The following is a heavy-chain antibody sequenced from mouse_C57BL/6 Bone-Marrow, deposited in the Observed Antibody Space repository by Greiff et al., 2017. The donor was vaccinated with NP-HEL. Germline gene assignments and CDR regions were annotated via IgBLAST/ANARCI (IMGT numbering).Heavy chain of an antibody. Sequence: QVQLQQSGAELVMPGASVKLSCKASGYTFTSYWMHWVKQRPGQGLEWIGEIDPSDSYTNYNQKFKGKSTLTVDKSSSTAYMQLSSLTSEDSAVYYWARDHYYGSSYWYFDVWGTGTTVTVSS. D-gene: IGHD1-1*01. CDR2: IDPSDSYT. J-gene: IGHJ1*03. CDR1: GYTFTSYW. CDR3: ARDHYYGSSYWYFDV. V-gene: IGHV1-69*01.